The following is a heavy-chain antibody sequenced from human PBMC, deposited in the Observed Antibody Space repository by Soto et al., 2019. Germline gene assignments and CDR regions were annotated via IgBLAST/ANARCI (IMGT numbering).Heavy chain of an antibody. CDR1: GGSFSGYY. J-gene: IGHJ5*02. CDR2: SNHSGST. Sequence: SETLSLTCAVYGGSFSGYYWSWIRQPPGKGLEWIGESNHSGSTNYNPSLKSRVTISVDTSKNQFSLKLSSVTAADAAVYYCARGYRKWSGEQTRWSDPWGQGTQVTVSS. V-gene: IGHV4-34*01. D-gene: IGHD3-10*01. CDR3: ARGYRKWSGEQTRWSDP.